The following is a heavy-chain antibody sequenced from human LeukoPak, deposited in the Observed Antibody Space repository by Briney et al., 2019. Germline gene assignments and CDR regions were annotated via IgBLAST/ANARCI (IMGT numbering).Heavy chain of an antibody. CDR2: INLNSGGT. V-gene: IGHV1-2*06. Sequence: ASVKVSCKASGYTFTGYYMHWVRQAPGQGLEWIGRINLNSGGTNYAQKFQGRVTMTRDTSISTAYMELSRLRSDDTAVYYCARGTPTWIQLWLPDYWGQGTLVTVSS. CDR3: ARGTPTWIQLWLPDY. CDR1: GYTFTGYY. J-gene: IGHJ4*02. D-gene: IGHD5-18*01.